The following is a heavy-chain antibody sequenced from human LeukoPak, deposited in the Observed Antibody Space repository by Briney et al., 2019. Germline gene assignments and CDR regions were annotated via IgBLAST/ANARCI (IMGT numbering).Heavy chain of an antibody. CDR3: ARSYYDFWSGYYSVDAFDI. V-gene: IGHV4-4*09. J-gene: IGHJ3*02. Sequence: SETLSLTCTVSGGSISSYYWSWIRQPPGKGLEWIGYIYTSGSTNYNPSLKSRVTISVDTSKNQFSLKLSSVTAADTAVYYCARSYYDFWSGYYSVDAFDIRGQGTMVTVSS. CDR2: IYTSGST. CDR1: GGSISSYY. D-gene: IGHD3-3*01.